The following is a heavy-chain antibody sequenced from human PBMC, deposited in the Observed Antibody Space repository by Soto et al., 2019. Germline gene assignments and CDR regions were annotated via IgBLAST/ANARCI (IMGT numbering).Heavy chain of an antibody. Sequence: SVKVSCKASGGTFSNHAISWVRQAPGQGLEWVGGIIPMFPTAGYAQRFQGRVTITADDSTTTAYMELSGLRSEDTAMYYCARDDATYCGGDCYRYFYYGMDVWGQGTTVTVSS. CDR1: GGTFSNHA. CDR3: ARDDATYCGGDCYRYFYYGMDV. V-gene: IGHV1-69*13. D-gene: IGHD2-21*02. CDR2: IIPMFPTA. J-gene: IGHJ6*02.